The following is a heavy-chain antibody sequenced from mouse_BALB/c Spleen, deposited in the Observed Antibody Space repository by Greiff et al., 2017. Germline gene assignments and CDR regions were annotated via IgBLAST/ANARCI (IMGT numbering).Heavy chain of an antibody. V-gene: IGHV2-2*02. CDR2: IWSGGST. CDR1: GFSLTSYG. J-gene: IGHJ1*01. CDR3: ARAAYWYVDG. Sequence: VQLQQSGPGLVQPSQSLSITCTVSGFSLTSYGVHWVRQSPGKGLEWLGVIWSGGSTDYNAAFISRLSISKDNSKSQVFFKMNSRQANDTDIYYGARAAYWYVDGWGGGTTGTVSS.